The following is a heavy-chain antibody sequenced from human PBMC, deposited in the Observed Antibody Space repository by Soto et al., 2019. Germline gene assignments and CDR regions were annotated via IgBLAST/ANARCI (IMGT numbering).Heavy chain of an antibody. CDR1: GFTFDDYT. Sequence: EVQLVESGGVVVQPGGSLRLSCAASGFTFDDYTMHWVRQAPGKGLEWVSLISWDGGSTYYADSVKGRFTISRDNSKTSLYLHMNSLRTEDSALYYCANGKFDYWVQGTLVTVSS. CDR2: ISWDGGST. J-gene: IGHJ4*02. CDR3: ANGKFDY. V-gene: IGHV3-43*01.